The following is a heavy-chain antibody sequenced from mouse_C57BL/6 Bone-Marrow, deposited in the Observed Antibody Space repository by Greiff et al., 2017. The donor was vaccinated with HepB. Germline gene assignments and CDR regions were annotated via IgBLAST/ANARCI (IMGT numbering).Heavy chain of an antibody. CDR1: GYTFTDYY. D-gene: IGHD3-1*01. J-gene: IGHJ4*01. CDR3: ARWGLYAMDY. V-gene: IGHV1-19*01. CDR2: INPYNGGT. Sequence: VQLKESGPVLVKPGASVKMSCKASGYTFTDYYMNWVKQSHGKSLEWIGVINPYNGGTSYNQKFKGKATLTVDKSSSTAYMELNSLTSEDSAVYYCARWGLYAMDYWGQGTSVTVSS.